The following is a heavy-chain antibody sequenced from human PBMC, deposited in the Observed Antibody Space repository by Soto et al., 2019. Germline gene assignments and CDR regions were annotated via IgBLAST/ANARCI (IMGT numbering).Heavy chain of an antibody. V-gene: IGHV3-23*01. CDR3: PKALSSIGWLPLRDHFDS. Sequence: SGWSXRLSWSSAVFTFINYAMNLIRQAPGKGLEWLSSISANGRNAYYADSVKGRFTISRDRSKNTLYLQLDSLRVEDTAIYFSPKALSSIGWLPLRDHFDSWGPGTLVNV. CDR2: ISANGRNA. J-gene: IGHJ5*01. CDR1: VFTFINYA. D-gene: IGHD5-12*01.